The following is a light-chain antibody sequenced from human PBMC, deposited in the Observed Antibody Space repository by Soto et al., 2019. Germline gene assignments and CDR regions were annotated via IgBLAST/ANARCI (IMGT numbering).Light chain of an antibody. CDR3: QQRSNWPPKYT. CDR1: QSVSSY. CDR2: DAS. V-gene: IGKV3-11*01. J-gene: IGKJ2*01. Sequence: EIVLTQSPATLSLSPGERATLSCRASQSVSSYLAWYQQKPGQAPRLLIYDASNRATGIPARFSGSGSGTDVTLTISSLEPADFAVYYCQQRSNWPPKYTFGQGTKLEIK.